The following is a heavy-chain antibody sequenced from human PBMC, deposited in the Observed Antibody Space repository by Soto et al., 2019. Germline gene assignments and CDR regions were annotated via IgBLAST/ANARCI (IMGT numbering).Heavy chain of an antibody. CDR3: ARYNSYAIDY. CDR1: GTSISSSY. D-gene: IGHD2-8*01. CDR2: IXYXGXT. V-gene: IGHV4-59*01. J-gene: IGHJ4*02. Sequence: PSETLSLTCTVSGTSISSSYWSWIRQPPGKXLXWXXXIXYXGXTXXXXALASRVTLSVDTSKNHFSLKMTSVTAADRAMYFCARYNSYAIDYWGRGTLLTVSS.